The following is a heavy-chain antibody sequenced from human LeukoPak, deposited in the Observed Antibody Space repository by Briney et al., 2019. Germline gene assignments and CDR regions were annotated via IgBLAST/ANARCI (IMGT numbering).Heavy chain of an antibody. J-gene: IGHJ3*02. CDR3: ARRPPRTDAFDI. CDR1: GGSISSYY. CDR2: TYYSGST. V-gene: IGHV4-59*01. Sequence: PSETLSLTCTVSGGSISSYYWSWIRQPPGKGLEWIGYTYYSGSTNYNPSLKSRVTISVDTSKNQFSLKLSSVTAADTAVYYCARRPPRTDAFDIWGQGTMVTVSS.